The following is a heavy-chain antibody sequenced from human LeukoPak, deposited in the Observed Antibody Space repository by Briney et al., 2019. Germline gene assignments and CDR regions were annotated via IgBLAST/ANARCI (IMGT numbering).Heavy chain of an antibody. CDR2: ISSNGGST. CDR1: GFTFSRYA. Sequence: QPVGALRLSCSASGFTFSRYAMHWVRQAPGKGLEYVSAISSNGGSTYYADSVKGRFTISRDNSRNTLHLQMSSLRVEDTAVYYCVKDSSSGCYFDYWGQGTLVTLPS. CDR3: VKDSSSGCYFDY. D-gene: IGHD3-10*01. J-gene: IGHJ4*02. V-gene: IGHV3-64D*06.